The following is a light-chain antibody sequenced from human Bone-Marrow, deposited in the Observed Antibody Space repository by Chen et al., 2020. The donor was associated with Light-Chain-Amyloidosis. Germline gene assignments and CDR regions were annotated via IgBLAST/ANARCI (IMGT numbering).Light chain of an antibody. V-gene: IGLV3-25*03. CDR2: RYT. CDR3: QSADSSGTYEVI. Sequence: SYELTQPPSVSVSPGQTARITCSGVALPTKYADWFQQKPGPALVRVIHRYTERPSGISERFSGSSAGTTATLTISGVQAEDEANYHCQSADSSGTYEVIFGGGTKLTVL. J-gene: IGLJ2*01. CDR1: ALPTKY.